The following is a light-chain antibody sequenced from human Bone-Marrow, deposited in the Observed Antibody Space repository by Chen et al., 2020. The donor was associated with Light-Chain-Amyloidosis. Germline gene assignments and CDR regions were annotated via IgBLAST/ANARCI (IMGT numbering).Light chain of an antibody. J-gene: IGKJ4*01. CDR3: QQYGTSPLP. Sequence: EIVLTQSPGTLSLSPGEGANLSCRASQTISSNYLTWYQQKFGQAPRLLIYGSSSRATGIPDRFTGSGSGTDFTLTINRLGPEDFAMYYCQQYGTSPLPFGGGTKVEIK. CDR1: QTISSNY. CDR2: GSS. V-gene: IGKV3-20*01.